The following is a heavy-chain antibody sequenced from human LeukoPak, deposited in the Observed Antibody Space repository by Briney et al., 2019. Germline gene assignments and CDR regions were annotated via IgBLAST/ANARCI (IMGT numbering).Heavy chain of an antibody. V-gene: IGHV3-48*03. Sequence: GGSLRLSCAASGFTFSSYEMNWVRQDPGKGLEWLSYISSSGGTKYYADSVKGRFTISRDNAKNSLYLQMSSLRAEDTAVYYCARPYSSSFWGQGTLVTVSS. CDR3: ARPYSSSF. J-gene: IGHJ4*02. CDR2: ISSSGGTK. CDR1: GFTFSSYE. D-gene: IGHD6-6*01.